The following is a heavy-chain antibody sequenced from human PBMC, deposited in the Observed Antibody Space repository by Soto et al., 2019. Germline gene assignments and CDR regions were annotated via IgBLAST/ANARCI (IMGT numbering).Heavy chain of an antibody. V-gene: IGHV3-53*02. CDR3: ASPPPHSIVGAPPAGTDYYYYGMDV. Sequence: EVQLVETGGGLIQPGGSLRLSCAASGFTVSSNYMSWVRQAPGKGLEWVSVIYSGGSTYYADSVKGRFTISRDNSKNTLYLQMNSLRAEDTAVYYCASPPPHSIVGAPPAGTDYYYYGMDVWGQGTTVTVSS. CDR2: IYSGGST. D-gene: IGHD1-26*01. J-gene: IGHJ6*02. CDR1: GFTVSSNY.